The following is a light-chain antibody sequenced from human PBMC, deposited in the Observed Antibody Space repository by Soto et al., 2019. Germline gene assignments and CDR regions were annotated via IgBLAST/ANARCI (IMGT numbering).Light chain of an antibody. CDR2: AAS. Sequence: DIQLTQSPSFLSASVGDRVTITCRASQDINSYLTWYQQKPGQAPKFLIYAASTLESGVPSRFSVSGSRTEFNLTISSLQPEDFATYYCQQLHSYPRTFGLGTKVEIK. J-gene: IGKJ1*01. CDR1: QDINSY. V-gene: IGKV1-9*01. CDR3: QQLHSYPRT.